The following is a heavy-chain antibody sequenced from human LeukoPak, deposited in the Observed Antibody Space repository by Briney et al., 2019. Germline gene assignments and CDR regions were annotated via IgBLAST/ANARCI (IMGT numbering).Heavy chain of an antibody. CDR1: VHSISSYY. D-gene: IGHD4-23*01. Sequence: PSETLSLTCTVSVHSISSYYWSWLRQPPGKGLEWLGYIYYSGSTNYNPSLKSRVTISVDTSKNQFSPMLISVTAADTAVYYCDRASDGNFRVKGQYYFDYWGQGTLVTVSS. CDR2: IYYSGST. V-gene: IGHV4-59*01. CDR3: DRASDGNFRVKGQYYFDY. J-gene: IGHJ4*02.